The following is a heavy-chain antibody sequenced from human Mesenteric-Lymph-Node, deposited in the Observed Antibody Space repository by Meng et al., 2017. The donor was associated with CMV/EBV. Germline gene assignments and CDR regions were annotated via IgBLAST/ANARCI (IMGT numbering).Heavy chain of an antibody. J-gene: IGHJ6*02. Sequence: SETLSLTCTVSGGSISSSNYYWSWIRQPPGKGLEWIGYIYRSGSTYYNPSLKSRVTLSVDTSKNQFSLKLSSVTAADTAVYYCARGYIVVVPATINYGMDVWGQGTAVTV. D-gene: IGHD2-2*02. V-gene: IGHV4-39*07. CDR1: GGSISSSNYY. CDR2: IYRSGST. CDR3: ARGYIVVVPATINYGMDV.